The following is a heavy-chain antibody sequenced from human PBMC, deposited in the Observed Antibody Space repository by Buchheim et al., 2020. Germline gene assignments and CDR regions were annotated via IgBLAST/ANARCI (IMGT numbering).Heavy chain of an antibody. J-gene: IGHJ6*02. V-gene: IGHV4-61*02. CDR1: GGSVSTGAYY. CDR3: VRDLYYDMFPDMDI. Sequence: QAQLQASGTGLVKPSQTLSLTCTVSGGSVSTGAYYWSWVRQPAGKGLEWSGCFYTTGSTTYNPSLKSRATLSVDTFKNQFSLALNSLTAPDTTIYYCVRDLYYDMFPDMDIWGQGTT. D-gene: IGHD3-9*01. CDR2: FYTTGST.